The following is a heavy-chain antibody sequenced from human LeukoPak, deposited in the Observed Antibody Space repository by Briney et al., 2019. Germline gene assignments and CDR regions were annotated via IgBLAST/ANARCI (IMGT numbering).Heavy chain of an antibody. J-gene: IGHJ4*02. D-gene: IGHD5-12*01. Sequence: SETLSLTCTVSRGSISGSIRSYYWSWLRQPPGKGLEWIGYISSSGSTNDNPSLRSRVTITVDTSKNQFFLNLSSVSAADTAVYYCARIPLGYSGAYYFDYWGQGTLVTVSP. CDR2: ISSSGST. CDR3: ARIPLGYSGAYYFDY. CDR1: RGSISGSIRSYY. V-gene: IGHV4-4*09.